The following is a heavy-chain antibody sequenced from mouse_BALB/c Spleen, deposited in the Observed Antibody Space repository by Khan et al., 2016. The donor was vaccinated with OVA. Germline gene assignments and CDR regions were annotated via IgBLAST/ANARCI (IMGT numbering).Heavy chain of an antibody. J-gene: IGHJ3*01. D-gene: IGHD1-2*01. V-gene: IGHV1-77*01. Sequence: QVQLQQSGAELARPGASVKLSCKASGYTFTDYYINWVKQRTGQGLEWIGEFSPGSGDTYYNEKFKGKATLTADKSSSTAYMQLSSLTSEASEVYFCARRNYFGYTFAYWGQGTLVTVSA. CDR1: GYTFTDYY. CDR3: ARRNYFGYTFAY. CDR2: FSPGSGDT.